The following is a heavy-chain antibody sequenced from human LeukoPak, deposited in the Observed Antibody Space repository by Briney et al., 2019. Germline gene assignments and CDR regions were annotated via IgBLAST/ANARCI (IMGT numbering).Heavy chain of an antibody. CDR1: GGSISSGSYY. CDR3: ARDWSMGVFDY. CDR2: IYTSGNT. Sequence: SETLSLTCTVSGGSISSGSYYWSWIRQPAGKGLEWIGRIYTSGNTNYNPSLKSRVTISVDTSKNQFSLKLSSVTAADTAVYYCARDWSMGVFDYWGQGTLVTVSS. D-gene: IGHD3-16*01. V-gene: IGHV4-61*02. J-gene: IGHJ4*02.